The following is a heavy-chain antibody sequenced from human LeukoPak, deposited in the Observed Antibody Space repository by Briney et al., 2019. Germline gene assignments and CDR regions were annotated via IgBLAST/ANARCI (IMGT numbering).Heavy chain of an antibody. V-gene: IGHV4-59*01. CDR2: IYYSGST. D-gene: IGHD2-21*02. Sequence: SETLSLTCTVSGGSISSYYWTWIRQPPGKGLEWIGYIYYSGSTNYNPSLKSRVAISVDTSKNQFSLKLNSVTAADTAVYYCARGPVVTASNWFDPWGQGTQVTVSS. CDR3: ARGPVVTASNWFDP. J-gene: IGHJ5*02. CDR1: GGSISSYY.